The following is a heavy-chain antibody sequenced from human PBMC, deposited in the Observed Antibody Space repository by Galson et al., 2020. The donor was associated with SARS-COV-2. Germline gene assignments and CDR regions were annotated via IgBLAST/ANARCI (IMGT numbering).Heavy chain of an antibody. D-gene: IGHD7-27*01. CDR2: FDPEDGET. Sequence: ASVKVSCKVSGYTLTELSMHWVRQAPGKGLEWMGGFDPEDGETIYAQKFQGRVTMTEDTSTDTAYMELSSLRSEDTAVYYCATFPQMGNPPQGYYYYYVMDVWGQGTTVTVSS. CDR3: ATFPQMGNPPQGYYYYYVMDV. V-gene: IGHV1-24*01. J-gene: IGHJ6*02. CDR1: GYTLTELS.